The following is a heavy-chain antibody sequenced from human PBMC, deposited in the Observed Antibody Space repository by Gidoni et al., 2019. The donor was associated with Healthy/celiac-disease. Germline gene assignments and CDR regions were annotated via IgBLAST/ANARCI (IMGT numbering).Heavy chain of an antibody. J-gene: IGHJ4*02. D-gene: IGHD2-15*01. CDR3: AKETTLVVVAVKFDY. CDR1: GITFSSNA. V-gene: IGHV3-23*01. Sequence: EVQLLESGGGLVQPGGSRRLAGEAAGITFSSNAMSWVRQAPGKGLECVSAISGRGVSTYSADSVTVRFTISRDNSKNTLYLQLNLLRAEDTAVYYCAKETTLVVVAVKFDYWGQGTLVTVSS. CDR2: ISGRGVST.